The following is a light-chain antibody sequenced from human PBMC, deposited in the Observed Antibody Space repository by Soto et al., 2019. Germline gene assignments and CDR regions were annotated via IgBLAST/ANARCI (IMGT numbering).Light chain of an antibody. Sequence: DIVMTQSPDSLAVSLGERATINCKSSQSVLYSSNNQNYLAWYQQKPGQPPKLLIYWASTRESGVPDRFSGSGSGTDFTLTISSLQAEDVAVYYCQHYHSIPRTFGQGPKVDIK. CDR3: QHYHSIPRT. CDR1: QSVLYSSNNQNY. J-gene: IGKJ1*01. V-gene: IGKV4-1*01. CDR2: WAS.